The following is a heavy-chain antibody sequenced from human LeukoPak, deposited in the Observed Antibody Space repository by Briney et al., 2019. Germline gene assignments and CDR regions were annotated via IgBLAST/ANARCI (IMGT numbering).Heavy chain of an antibody. V-gene: IGHV4-59*01. D-gene: IGHD3-10*01. CDR3: ARACEYEVRGVIISYYYYYMDV. CDR2: IYYSGST. Sequence: SETLSLTCTVSGGSISSYYWSWIRQPPGKGLEWIGYIYYSGSTNYNPSLKSRVTISVDTSKNQFSLKLSSVTAADTAVYYCARACEYEVRGVIISYYYYYMDVWGKGTTVTISS. CDR1: GGSISSYY. J-gene: IGHJ6*03.